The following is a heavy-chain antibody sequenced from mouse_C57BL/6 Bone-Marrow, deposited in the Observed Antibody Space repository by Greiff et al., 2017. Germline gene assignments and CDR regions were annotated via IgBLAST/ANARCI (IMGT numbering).Heavy chain of an antibody. CDR1: GYTFTSYW. Sequence: QVQLQQPGAELVKPGASVKLSCKASGYTFTSYWMQWVKQRPGQGLEWIGEIDPSDSYTNYNQKFKGKATLTVEQSSSTAYMQLSSLTSEDSAVYYCAREERGLDYWGQGTTLTVSS. CDR3: AREERGLDY. J-gene: IGHJ2*01. V-gene: IGHV1-50*01. CDR2: IDPSDSYT.